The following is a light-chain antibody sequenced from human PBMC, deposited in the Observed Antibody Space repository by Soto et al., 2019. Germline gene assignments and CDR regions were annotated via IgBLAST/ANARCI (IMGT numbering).Light chain of an antibody. V-gene: IGLV2-14*01. CDR1: SSDVAGYNY. CDR3: SSYTSSGTLEV. Sequence: QSALTQPASVSGSPGQSITISCTGTSSDVAGYNYVSWYQQHPGKAPKLMIYDVSNRPSGVSNRFSGSKSGNTASLTISGLQAEDEDDYYCSSYTSSGTLEVFGTGTKLTVL. J-gene: IGLJ1*01. CDR2: DVS.